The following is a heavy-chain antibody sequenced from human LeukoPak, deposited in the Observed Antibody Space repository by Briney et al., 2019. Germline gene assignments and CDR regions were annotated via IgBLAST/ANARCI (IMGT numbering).Heavy chain of an antibody. V-gene: IGHV1-69*05. D-gene: IGHD4-11*01. J-gene: IGHJ4*02. CDR3: ARGDPYDYTPFDY. Sequence: SVKVSCKASGGTFSSYAISWVRQAPGQGHEWMGGIIPIFGTANYAQKFQGRVTITTDESTSTAYMELSSLRSEDTAVYYCARGDPYDYTPFDYWGQGTLVTVSS. CDR2: IIPIFGTA. CDR1: GGTFSSYA.